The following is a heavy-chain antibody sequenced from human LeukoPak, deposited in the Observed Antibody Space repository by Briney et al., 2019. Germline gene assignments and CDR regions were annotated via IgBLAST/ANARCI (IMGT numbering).Heavy chain of an antibody. D-gene: IGHD6-6*01. CDR1: GVSISSYY. J-gene: IGHJ3*02. V-gene: IGHV4-59*01. CDR3: ERGSKASRNDAYDI. CDR2: IYYSGST. Sequence: SETLSLTCTVSGVSISSYYWSWIRQPPGKGLEWIGYIYYSGSTNYNPSLKSRVTISVDTSENHFSLKLSSVTAADTAVYYCERGSKASRNDAYDIWGQGTMITVSS.